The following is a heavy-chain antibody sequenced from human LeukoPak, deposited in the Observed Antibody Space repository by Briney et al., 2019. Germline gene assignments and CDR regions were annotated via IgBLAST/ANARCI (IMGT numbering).Heavy chain of an antibody. CDR3: ARRVVSERGTTFDNWFAP. CDR2: IYNIGST. V-gene: IGHV4-4*09. D-gene: IGHD2/OR15-2a*01. J-gene: IGHJ5*02. CDR1: GDSVTRYY. Sequence: PSETLSLTCSVSGDSVTRYYWNWIRQSPGKGPEWIGYIYNIGSTWYNPSLKNRVSISADLSKNQFSLRLNSVTAADTAVYYCARRVVSERGTTFDNWFAPWGQGILVTVSS.